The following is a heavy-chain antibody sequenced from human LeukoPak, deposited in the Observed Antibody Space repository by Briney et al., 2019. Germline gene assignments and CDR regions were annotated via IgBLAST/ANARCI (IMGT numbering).Heavy chain of an antibody. V-gene: IGHV3-23*01. CDR3: ANWIAAASIDY. CDR1: GFTFSSYA. J-gene: IGHJ4*02. D-gene: IGHD6-13*01. CDR2: ISGSGGST. Sequence: GGSLRLSCAASGFTFSSYAMSWVRQAPGKGLEWVSAISGSGGSTYYADSVKGRFTISRDNSKNTLYLQMNSLRAEDTAEYYCANWIAAASIDYWGQGTLVTVSS.